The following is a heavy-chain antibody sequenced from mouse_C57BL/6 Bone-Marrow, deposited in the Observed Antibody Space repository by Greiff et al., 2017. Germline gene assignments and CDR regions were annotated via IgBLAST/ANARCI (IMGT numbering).Heavy chain of an antibody. D-gene: IGHD2-4*01. V-gene: IGHV1-64*01. J-gene: IGHJ4*01. CDR3: ARSYDYDFSMDY. CDR2: IHPNSGST. Sequence: QVQLQQSGAELVKPGASVKLSCKASGYTFTSYWMHWVKQRPGQGLAWIGMIHPNSGSTNYNEKFKSKATLTVDKSSSTAYMQLDSLTSEDSAVYYCARSYDYDFSMDYWGQGTSVTGSS. CDR1: GYTFTSYW.